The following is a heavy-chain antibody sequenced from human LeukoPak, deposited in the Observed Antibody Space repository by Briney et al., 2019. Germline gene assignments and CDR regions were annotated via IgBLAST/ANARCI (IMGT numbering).Heavy chain of an antibody. CDR1: GGTFSSYA. V-gene: IGHV1-69*05. Sequence: GASVKVSCKASGGTFSSYAISWVRQAPGQGLEWMGGIIPIFGTANYAQKFQGRVTITTDESTSTAYMELSSLRSEDTAVYYCARDNEDYYDFWSGYYRLNWFDPWRQGTLVTVST. J-gene: IGHJ5*02. CDR3: ARDNEDYYDFWSGYYRLNWFDP. D-gene: IGHD3-3*01. CDR2: IIPIFGTA.